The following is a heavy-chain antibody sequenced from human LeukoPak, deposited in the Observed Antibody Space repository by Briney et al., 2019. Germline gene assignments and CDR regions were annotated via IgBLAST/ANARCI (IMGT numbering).Heavy chain of an antibody. J-gene: IGHJ4*02. CDR2: ISGGGDST. V-gene: IGHV3-23*01. CDR1: GFTFSSYA. D-gene: IGHD3-22*01. Sequence: TGGSLRLSCAASGFTFSSYAMSWVRQAPGKGLEWVSAISGGGDSTFYADSVKGRFTISRDNAKNSLYLQMNSLRAEDTAVYYCARDRDSSGYDGVDYWGQGTLVTVSS. CDR3: ARDRDSSGYDGVDY.